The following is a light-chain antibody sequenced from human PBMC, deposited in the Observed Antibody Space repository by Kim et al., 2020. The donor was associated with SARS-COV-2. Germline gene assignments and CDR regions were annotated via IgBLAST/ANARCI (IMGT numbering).Light chain of an antibody. V-gene: IGKV3-15*01. CDR2: GAS. CDR3: QHYNNWPPIT. Sequence: EIVMTQSPATLSVSAGERATLSCRASQSVSSNLAWYQQKPGQAPRLLIYGASTRATGIPARFSGSGSGTDFTLTISSLQSEDFAVYYCQHYNNWPPITFGQGTRLEIK. CDR1: QSVSSN. J-gene: IGKJ5*01.